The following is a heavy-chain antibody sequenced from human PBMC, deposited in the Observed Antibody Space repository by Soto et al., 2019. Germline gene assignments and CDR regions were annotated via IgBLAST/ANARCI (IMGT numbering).Heavy chain of an antibody. Sequence: SETLSLTCAVYGGSFSGYYWSWIRQPPGKGLEWIGEINHSGSTNYNPSLKSRVTISVDTSKNQFSLKLSSVTAADTAVYYCARGKLGYDFWSGYYVIEYFDYWGQVXLVTVSS. J-gene: IGHJ4*02. V-gene: IGHV4-34*01. D-gene: IGHD3-3*01. CDR3: ARGKLGYDFWSGYYVIEYFDY. CDR1: GGSFSGYY. CDR2: INHSGST.